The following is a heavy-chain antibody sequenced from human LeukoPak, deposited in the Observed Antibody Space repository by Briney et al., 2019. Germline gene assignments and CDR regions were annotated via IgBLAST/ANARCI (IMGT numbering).Heavy chain of an antibody. D-gene: IGHD6-19*01. J-gene: IGHJ3*02. CDR2: ISRDGSNK. Sequence: PGRSLRLSCGASGFTFRSYGMHWVRQAPGKGLEWVAVISRDGSNKYYADSVKGRFTISRDNSKNTLYLQMNSLRAEDTAVYYCARDGASSGWNAFDIWGQGTMVTVSS. CDR3: ARDGASSGWNAFDI. V-gene: IGHV3-30*03. CDR1: GFTFRSYG.